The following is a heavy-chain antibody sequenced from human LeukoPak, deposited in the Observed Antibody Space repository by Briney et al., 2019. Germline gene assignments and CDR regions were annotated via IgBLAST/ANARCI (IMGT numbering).Heavy chain of an antibody. J-gene: IGHJ4*02. Sequence: GGSPRLSCVASGFSFSSYAMTWVRQAPGKGLEWVSAISGGGDYIYYGDSVKGRFTTSRDNSKRTLYLQMSNLRAEDTAVYYCAKNWGPGMAFCESWGQGTQVTVSS. D-gene: IGHD5-18*01. CDR3: AKNWGPGMAFCES. V-gene: IGHV3-23*01. CDR1: GFSFSSYA. CDR2: ISGGGDYI.